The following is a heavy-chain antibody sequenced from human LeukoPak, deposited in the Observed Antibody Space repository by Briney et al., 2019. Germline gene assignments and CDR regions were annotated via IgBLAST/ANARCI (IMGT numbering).Heavy chain of an antibody. CDR3: ARVSSGWYWDY. J-gene: IGHJ4*02. D-gene: IGHD6-19*01. CDR1: GFTVSSNY. CDR2: IYSGGST. Sequence: GGSLRLSCAASGFTVSSNYMSWVRQAPGKGLEWVSVIYSGGSTYYADSVKGRFTISRDNSKNTLYLQMNSLRAEDTAVYYCARVSSGWYWDYWGQGTLVTVSS. V-gene: IGHV3-66*01.